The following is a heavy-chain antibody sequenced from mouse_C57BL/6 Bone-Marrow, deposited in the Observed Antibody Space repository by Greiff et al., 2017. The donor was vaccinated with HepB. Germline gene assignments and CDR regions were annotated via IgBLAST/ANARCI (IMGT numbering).Heavy chain of an antibody. Sequence: VQLQQSGAELMKPGASVKLSCKATGYTFSGYWIEWVKQRPGHGLEWIGEILPGSGSTNYNEKFKGKATFTADTSSNTAYMQLSSLTTEDSAIYYGAITTGVARYWYCDVWGTGTTVTVSS. CDR2: ILPGSGST. J-gene: IGHJ1*03. V-gene: IGHV1-9*01. CDR3: AITTGVARYWYCDV. D-gene: IGHD1-1*01. CDR1: GYTFSGYW.